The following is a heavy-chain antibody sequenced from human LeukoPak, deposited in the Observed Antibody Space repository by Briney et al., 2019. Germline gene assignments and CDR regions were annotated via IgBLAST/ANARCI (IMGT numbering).Heavy chain of an antibody. CDR2: INPSGGST. J-gene: IGHJ4*02. D-gene: IGHD3-22*01. V-gene: IGHV1-46*01. Sequence: ASVKVFCKASGYTFTSYYMHWVRQAPGQGLEWMGIINPSGGSTSYAQKFQGRVTMTRDMSTSTVYVELSSLRSEDTAVYYCARGKTYYYDSSGYLPLGYWGQGTLVTVSS. CDR3: ARGKTYYYDSSGYLPLGY. CDR1: GYTFTSYY.